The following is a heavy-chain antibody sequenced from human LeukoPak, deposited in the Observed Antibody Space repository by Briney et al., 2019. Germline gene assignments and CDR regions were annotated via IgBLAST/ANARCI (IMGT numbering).Heavy chain of an antibody. D-gene: IGHD3-9*01. V-gene: IGHV1-18*01. Sequence: ASVKVSCKASGYTFTNYGISWVRQAPGQGLEWMGWISADNGNTYYTQNFQGRVSMTTDTSTSTAYMEERSLRSDDTAVFYCARVDILTGYYFFGSWGQGTLVTVSS. J-gene: IGHJ4*02. CDR1: GYTFTNYG. CDR3: ARVDILTGYYFFGS. CDR2: ISADNGNT.